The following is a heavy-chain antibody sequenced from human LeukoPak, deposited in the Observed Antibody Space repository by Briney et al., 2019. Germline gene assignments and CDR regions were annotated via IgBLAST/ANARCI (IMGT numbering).Heavy chain of an antibody. J-gene: IGHJ4*02. D-gene: IGHD3-22*01. Sequence: PGGSLRLSCAASGFTFSSYWMSWVRQAPGKGLEWVANIKQDGSEKYYVDSVKGRFTISRDNAKSSLYLQMNSLRDEDTAVYYCAREGKSYDSSGYDFDYWGQGTLVTVSS. CDR2: IKQDGSEK. CDR1: GFTFSSYW. V-gene: IGHV3-7*01. CDR3: AREGKSYDSSGYDFDY.